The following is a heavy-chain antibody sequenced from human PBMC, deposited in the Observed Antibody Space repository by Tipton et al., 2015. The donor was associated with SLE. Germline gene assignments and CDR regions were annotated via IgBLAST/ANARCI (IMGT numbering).Heavy chain of an antibody. D-gene: IGHD7-27*01. CDR1: GGSISSYY. CDR2: IYYSGST. J-gene: IGHJ4*02. CDR3: ARELGPRGPFDY. Sequence: TLSLTCTVSGGSISSYYWSWIRQPPGKGLEWIGYIYYSGSTNYNLSLKSRVTISVDTSKNQFSLKLSSVTAADTAVYYCARELGPRGPFDYWGQGTLVTVSS. V-gene: IGHV4-59*01.